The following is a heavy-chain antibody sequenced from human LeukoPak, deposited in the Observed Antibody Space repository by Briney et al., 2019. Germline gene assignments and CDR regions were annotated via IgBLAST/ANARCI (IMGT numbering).Heavy chain of an antibody. CDR1: GFTFADYA. D-gene: IGHD3-9*01. J-gene: IGHJ6*02. V-gene: IGHV3-9*01. Sequence: GGSLRLSCAASGFTFADYAMHWVRQAPGKGLEWVSGINWNSGDIGYADSVKGRFTISRDNAKNSLYLQMNSLRAEDTALYYCAKAVYDILTGYRYGMDVWGQGTTVTVSS. CDR2: INWNSGDI. CDR3: AKAVYDILTGYRYGMDV.